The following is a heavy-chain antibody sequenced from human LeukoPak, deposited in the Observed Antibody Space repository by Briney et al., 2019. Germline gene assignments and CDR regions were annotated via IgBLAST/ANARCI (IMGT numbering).Heavy chain of an antibody. J-gene: IGHJ4*02. CDR3: ARGLLRDGYTYTYSFDY. V-gene: IGHV3-66*01. D-gene: IGHD5-18*01. CDR1: GFTVSTNY. CDR2: VYMGGTT. Sequence: PGGSLRLSCAASGFTVSTNYMNWVRQAPGKGLEWVSVVYMGGTTYHADSVKGRFTISRDSTKNTIYLQMNNLRAEDTAVYYCARGLLRDGYTYTYSFDYWGQGALVTVSS.